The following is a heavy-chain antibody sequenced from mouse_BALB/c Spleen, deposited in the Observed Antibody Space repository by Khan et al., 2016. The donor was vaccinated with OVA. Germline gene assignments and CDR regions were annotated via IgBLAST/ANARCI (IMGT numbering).Heavy chain of an antibody. V-gene: IGHV2-6-5*01. Sequence: QVRLQQSGPGLVTPSQSLSITCTVSGFSLTDYGVSWIRQPPGKGLEWLGVIWGGGSTSYNSALKSRLSISKDNSKSQVFLKMNSLQTDDTAMYYCAKGVWSYYFALDYWGQGTSVTVSS. J-gene: IGHJ4*01. D-gene: IGHD2-10*02. CDR1: GFSLTDYG. CDR2: IWGGGST. CDR3: AKGVWSYYFALDY.